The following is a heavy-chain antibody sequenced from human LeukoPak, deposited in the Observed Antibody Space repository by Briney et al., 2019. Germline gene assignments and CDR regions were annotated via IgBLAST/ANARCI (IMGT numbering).Heavy chain of an antibody. Sequence: PSETLSLTCTVSGGSISSSSYYWGWIRQPPGKGLEWIGKINHSGSTNYNPSLKSRVTISVDTSKNQFSLKLSSVTAADTAVYYCARHRGYYDFWSGYYRPEYYFDYWGQGTLVTVSS. CDR3: ARHRGYYDFWSGYYRPEYYFDY. V-gene: IGHV4-39*01. D-gene: IGHD3-3*01. J-gene: IGHJ4*02. CDR2: INHSGST. CDR1: GGSISSSSYY.